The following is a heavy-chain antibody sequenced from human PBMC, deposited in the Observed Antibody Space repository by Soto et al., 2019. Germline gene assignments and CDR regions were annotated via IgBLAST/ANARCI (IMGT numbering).Heavy chain of an antibody. CDR3: AMSYDYGGNYYYYYGMDV. D-gene: IGHD4-17*01. V-gene: IGHV1-69*13. J-gene: IGHJ6*02. CDR2: IIPIFGTA. Sequence: SVKVSCKASGGTFSSYAISWVRQAPGQGLEWMGGIIPIFGTANYAQKFQGRVTITADESTSTAYMELSSLRSEDTAVYYCAMSYDYGGNYYYYYGMDVWGQGTTVTVSS. CDR1: GGTFSSYA.